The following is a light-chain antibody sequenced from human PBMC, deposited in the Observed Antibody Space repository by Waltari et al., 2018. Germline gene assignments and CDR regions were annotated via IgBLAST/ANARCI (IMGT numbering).Light chain of an antibody. CDR3: SSYTSSSTSYV. Sequence: QSALTQPASVSGSPGQSITISCTGTSSDVGGYNYVSWYQQHPGKAPKLMIYDVSKRPSGVSNLFSGSKSGNTASLTISGLQAEDEADYYCSSYTSSSTSYVFGTGTKVTVL. CDR1: SSDVGGYNY. V-gene: IGLV2-14*01. J-gene: IGLJ1*01. CDR2: DVS.